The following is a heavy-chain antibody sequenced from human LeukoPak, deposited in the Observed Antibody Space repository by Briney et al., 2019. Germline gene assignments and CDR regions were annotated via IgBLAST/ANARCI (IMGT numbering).Heavy chain of an antibody. CDR3: ARRAAAVGKYYMDV. CDR1: GGSINIYY. D-gene: IGHD6-13*01. Sequence: PSETLSLTCTVSGGSINIYYWNWIRQPPGKGLEWIGYIYYSGGTNYNPSLKSRVTIAVDTSKNQFSLKMSSVSAADTAVYYCARRAAAVGKYYMDVWGKGTTVTVSS. CDR2: IYYSGGT. J-gene: IGHJ6*03. V-gene: IGHV4-59*01.